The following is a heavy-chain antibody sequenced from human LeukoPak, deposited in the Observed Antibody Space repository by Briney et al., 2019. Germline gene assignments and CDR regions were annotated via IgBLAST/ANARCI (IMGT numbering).Heavy chain of an antibody. V-gene: IGHV1-2*02. J-gene: IGHJ3*02. D-gene: IGHD2-2*02. Sequence: ASVKVSCKASGYTFTGYYMYWVRQAPGQGLEWMGWIFPNSGGTNYAQKFQGRVTMTRDTSISIAYMELSRLRSDDTAVYYCARERGSCSSANCYTSDAFDIWGQGTMVTVSS. CDR2: IFPNSGGT. CDR1: GYTFTGYY. CDR3: ARERGSCSSANCYTSDAFDI.